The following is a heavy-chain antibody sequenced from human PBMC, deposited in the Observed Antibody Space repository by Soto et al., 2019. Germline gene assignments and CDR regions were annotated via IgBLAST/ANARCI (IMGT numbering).Heavy chain of an antibody. CDR2: IYYSGST. Sequence: PSETLSLTCTVSGGSISSYYWSWIRQPPGKGLEWIGYIYYSGSTYYNPSLKSRVTISVDTSKNQFSLKLSSVTAADTAVYYCARHGTSSGPAGYWGQGTLVTVSS. CDR1: GGSISSYY. V-gene: IGHV4-59*04. D-gene: IGHD6-19*01. J-gene: IGHJ4*02. CDR3: ARHGTSSGPAGY.